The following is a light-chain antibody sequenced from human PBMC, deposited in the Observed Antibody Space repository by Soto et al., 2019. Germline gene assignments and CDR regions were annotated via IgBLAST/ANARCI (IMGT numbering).Light chain of an antibody. CDR1: SSNIGAEYD. CDR2: GDN. V-gene: IGLV1-40*01. Sequence: QSVLTQPPSVSGAPGQRVAISCTGSSSNIGAEYDVHWYQHLPGTAPKLLIYGDNNRPSGVPDRFSGPKSGTSASLAITRLQAEDEADYYCQSYDISLHNYVFGTGTKVTVL. CDR3: QSYDISLHNYV. J-gene: IGLJ1*01.